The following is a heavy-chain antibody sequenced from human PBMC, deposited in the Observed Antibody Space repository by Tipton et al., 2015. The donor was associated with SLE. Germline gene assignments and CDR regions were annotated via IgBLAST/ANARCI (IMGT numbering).Heavy chain of an antibody. V-gene: IGHV3-7*05. J-gene: IGHJ4*02. CDR1: GFTFSSYW. Sequence: SLRLSCAASGFTFSSYWVSWVRQAPGKGLEWVANIKQDGSEKYYVDSVKGRFTISRDNAKISLHLQMNSLRAEDTAVYYCARGYDSTRGLLGWFFDYWGQGTLVTVSS. CDR3: ARGYDSTRGLLGWFFDY. D-gene: IGHD3-22*01. CDR2: IKQDGSEK.